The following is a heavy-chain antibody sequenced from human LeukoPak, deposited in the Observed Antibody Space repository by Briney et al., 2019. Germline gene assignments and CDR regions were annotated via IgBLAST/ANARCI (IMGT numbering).Heavy chain of an antibody. CDR2: IYYSGST. Sequence: PSETLSLTCTVSGGSISSSSYYWGWIRQPPGKGLEWIGSIYYSGSTYYNPSLKSRVTISVDTSKNQFSLKLSSVTAADTAVYYCASWQWLVYYFDYWGQGTLVTVSS. CDR1: GGSISSSSYY. J-gene: IGHJ4*02. V-gene: IGHV4-39*07. D-gene: IGHD6-19*01. CDR3: ASWQWLVYYFDY.